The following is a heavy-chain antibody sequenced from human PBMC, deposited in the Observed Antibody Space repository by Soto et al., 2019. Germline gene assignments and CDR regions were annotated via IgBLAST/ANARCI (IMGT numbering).Heavy chain of an antibody. CDR1: GFSFRDGW. D-gene: IGHD3-10*01. CDR2: IKSRAAGGAI. Sequence: EVQMVESGGGLVKPGGSLRLSCAVSGFSFRDGWMNWVRQAPGKGLEWVGRIKSRAAGGAIDYAAPVKGRFTISRDDSEDTLYLQINSLKTEDTAMYYCTTDGSFGGVVVAFHLWGQGTMLSVSS. J-gene: IGHJ3*01. V-gene: IGHV3-15*07. CDR3: TTDGSFGGVVVAFHL.